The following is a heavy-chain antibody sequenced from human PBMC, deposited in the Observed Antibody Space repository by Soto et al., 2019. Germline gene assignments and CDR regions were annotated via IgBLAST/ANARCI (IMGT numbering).Heavy chain of an antibody. Sequence: QVQLQESGPGLVKPSETLSLTCTVSGGSISSGDYYWSWIRQPPGKGLEWIGYIYFSGNTYYNPSLRSRVTISLDTSKSQFSLKLSSVTAADTAVYYCASVSVAGMDYFDDWGQGTLVTVSS. J-gene: IGHJ4*02. CDR2: IYFSGNT. D-gene: IGHD6-19*01. CDR1: GGSISSGDYY. CDR3: ASVSVAGMDYFDD. V-gene: IGHV4-30-4*01.